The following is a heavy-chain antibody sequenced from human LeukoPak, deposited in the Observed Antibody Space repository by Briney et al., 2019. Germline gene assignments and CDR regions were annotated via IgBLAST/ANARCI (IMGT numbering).Heavy chain of an antibody. Sequence: ASVKVSCKASGYTFTSYYMHWVRQAPGQGLEWMGIINPSGGSTSYAQKFQGRVTMTGDTSTSTVYMELSSLRSEDTAVYYCARVGDSSGYSYYFDYWGQGTLVTVSS. J-gene: IGHJ4*02. V-gene: IGHV1-46*01. CDR1: GYTFTSYY. CDR2: INPSGGST. CDR3: ARVGDSSGYSYYFDY. D-gene: IGHD3-22*01.